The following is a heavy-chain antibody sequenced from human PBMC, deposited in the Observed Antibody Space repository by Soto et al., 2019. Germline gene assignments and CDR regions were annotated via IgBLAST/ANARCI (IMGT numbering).Heavy chain of an antibody. J-gene: IGHJ5*02. D-gene: IGHD2-8*01. V-gene: IGHV3-30*18. Sequence: PGGSLSLSCAASGFTFSNYGMHWVRQTPGKGLEWVAVISYDGSHQFYTDSVKGRFTISRDNSKNTLYLQMNSLKTEDTAMYYCAKDPKCCTIGSHFLDNWFDPWGQGTLVTVSS. CDR1: GFTFSNYG. CDR2: ISYDGSHQ. CDR3: AKDPKCCTIGSHFLDNWFDP.